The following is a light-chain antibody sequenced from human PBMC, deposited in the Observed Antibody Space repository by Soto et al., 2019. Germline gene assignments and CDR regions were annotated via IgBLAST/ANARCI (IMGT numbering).Light chain of an antibody. CDR3: QQYGSSPGT. CDR1: RIVTSNY. J-gene: IGKJ1*01. CDR2: GAS. Sequence: EIVLTQSPATLSLSPGERATLSCRASRIVTSNYLAWYQQTPRQATVLIIFGASITAAGPPDRFSGSASGTDSPLTISRLAHDDFAVYYCQQYGSSPGTFGQGTKVDIK. V-gene: IGKV3-20*01.